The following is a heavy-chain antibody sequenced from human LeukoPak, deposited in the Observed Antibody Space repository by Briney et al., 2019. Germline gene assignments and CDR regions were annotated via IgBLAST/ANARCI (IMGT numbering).Heavy chain of an antibody. Sequence: GGSLRLSCAASGFTFSSYGMHWVRQAPGQGLEWVSSISGSGGSTYYADSVKGRFTISRDNSKNTLYLQMNSLRAEDTAVYYCAKDLVAYYDILTGSMETGFDYWGQGTLVTVSS. CDR2: ISGSGGST. D-gene: IGHD3-9*01. V-gene: IGHV3-23*01. CDR3: AKDLVAYYDILTGSMETGFDY. J-gene: IGHJ4*02. CDR1: GFTFSSYG.